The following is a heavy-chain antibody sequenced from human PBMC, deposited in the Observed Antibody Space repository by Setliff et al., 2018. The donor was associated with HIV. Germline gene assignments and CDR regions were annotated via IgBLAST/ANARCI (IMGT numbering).Heavy chain of an antibody. Sequence: GGSLRLSCAGPGFSFSSYWMTWVRQAPGKGLEWVANINQNGGSRNYVDSGKGRFTISRDNTKNSLYLQMNSLRAEDTAMYYCVRDGYNNWDLDHWGQGTLVTVSS. CDR3: VRDGYNNWDLDH. D-gene: IGHD5-12*01. V-gene: IGHV3-7*03. CDR1: GFSFSSYW. J-gene: IGHJ4*02. CDR2: INQNGGSR.